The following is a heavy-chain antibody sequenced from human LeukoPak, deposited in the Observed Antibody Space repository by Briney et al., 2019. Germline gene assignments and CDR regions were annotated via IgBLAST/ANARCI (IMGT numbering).Heavy chain of an antibody. Sequence: GGSLRLSCAASGFTFSSYAMHWVRQAPGKGLEWVAVISYDGSNKHYADSVKGRFTISRDNSKNTLYLQMNSLRAEDTAVYYCARKSQAYYYGSGSPNYWGQGTLVTVSS. D-gene: IGHD3-10*01. J-gene: IGHJ4*02. V-gene: IGHV3-30*04. CDR2: ISYDGSNK. CDR1: GFTFSSYA. CDR3: ARKSQAYYYGSGSPNY.